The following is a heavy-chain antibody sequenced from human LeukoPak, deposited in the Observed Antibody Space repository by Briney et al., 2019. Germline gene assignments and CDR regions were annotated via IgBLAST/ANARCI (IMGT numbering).Heavy chain of an antibody. CDR1: GVSISSYY. Sequence: PSETLSLTCTVSGVSISSYYWSWIRQPPGKGLEWIGYIYYSGSTNYNPSLKSRVTISVDTSKNQFSLQLSSVTAADTPVYYWARGYSSSWYGAFSATYAFDIWGQGTMVSVSS. J-gene: IGHJ3*02. D-gene: IGHD6-13*01. CDR2: IYYSGST. V-gene: IGHV4-59*01. CDR3: ARGYSSSWYGAFSATYAFDI.